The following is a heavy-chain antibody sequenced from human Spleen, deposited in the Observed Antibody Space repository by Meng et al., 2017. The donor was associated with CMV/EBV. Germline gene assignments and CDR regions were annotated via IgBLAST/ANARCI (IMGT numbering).Heavy chain of an antibody. Sequence: SVKVSCKASGGTFSSYPISWVRQAPGQGLEWMGGIIPILGMANYAQKFQGRVTITADKSTSTAYMELSSLRSEDTAVYYCARDMSCSTSSCYYYYGMDVWGQGTTVTVSS. CDR1: GGTFSSYP. J-gene: IGHJ6*02. CDR3: ARDMSCSTSSCYYYYGMDV. V-gene: IGHV1-69*10. D-gene: IGHD2-2*01. CDR2: IIPILGMA.